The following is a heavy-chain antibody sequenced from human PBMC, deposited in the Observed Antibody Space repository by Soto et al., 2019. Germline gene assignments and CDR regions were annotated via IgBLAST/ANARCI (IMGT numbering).Heavy chain of an antibody. Sequence: SVKVSCKASGGTFSSYAISWVRQAPGQGLEWMGGIIPIFGTANYAQKFQGRVTITADESTSTAYMGLSSLRSEDTAVYYCARALEGRIAAAGFFDYWGQGTLVTVSS. D-gene: IGHD6-13*01. J-gene: IGHJ4*02. CDR1: GGTFSSYA. V-gene: IGHV1-69*13. CDR3: ARALEGRIAAAGFFDY. CDR2: IIPIFGTA.